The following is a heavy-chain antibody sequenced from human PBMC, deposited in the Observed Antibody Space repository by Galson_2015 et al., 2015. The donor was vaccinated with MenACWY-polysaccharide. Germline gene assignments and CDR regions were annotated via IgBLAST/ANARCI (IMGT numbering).Heavy chain of an antibody. D-gene: IGHD3-10*01. CDR3: ARDGGVYARPPPRTEWFGELDGMDV. V-gene: IGHV3-30-3*01. Sequence: SLRLSCAASGFTFSSYSMHWVRQAPGKGLEWVAVISYDGTKKYYADAVKRRFTISSGDSKNTMYLLLNSLSAEDTAVYYCARDGGVYARPPPRTEWFGELDGMDVWGQGTAVTVSS. J-gene: IGHJ6*02. CDR2: ISYDGTKK. CDR1: GFTFSSYS.